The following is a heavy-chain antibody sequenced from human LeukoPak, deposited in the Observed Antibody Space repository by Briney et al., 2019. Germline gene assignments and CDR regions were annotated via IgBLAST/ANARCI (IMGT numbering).Heavy chain of an antibody. V-gene: IGHV3-30*04. CDR1: GFTFSSYA. D-gene: IGHD2-2*02. CDR2: ISYDGSNK. J-gene: IGHJ4*02. CDR3: ARTGCSSTSCYKYYFDY. Sequence: PGRSLRLSCAASGFTFSSYAMHWVRQAPGKGLEWEAVISYDGSNKYYADSVKGRFTISRDNSKNTLYLQMNSLRAEDTAVYYCARTGCSSTSCYKYYFDYWGQGTLVTVSS.